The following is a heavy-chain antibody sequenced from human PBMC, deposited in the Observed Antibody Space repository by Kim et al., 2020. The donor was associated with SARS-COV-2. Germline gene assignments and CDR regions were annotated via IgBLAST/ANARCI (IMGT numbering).Heavy chain of an antibody. Sequence: SETLSLTCTVSGGSISSGGYYWSWIRQHPGKGLEWIGYIYYSGSTSYNPSLKSRVTISVDTSKNQFSLKLSSVTAADTAVYYCVRSRYNYGSGSYPWYYYGMDVWGQGTTVTVSS. CDR1: GGSISSGGYY. J-gene: IGHJ6*02. D-gene: IGHD3-10*01. CDR3: VRSRYNYGSGSYPWYYYGMDV. V-gene: IGHV4-31*03. CDR2: IYYSGST.